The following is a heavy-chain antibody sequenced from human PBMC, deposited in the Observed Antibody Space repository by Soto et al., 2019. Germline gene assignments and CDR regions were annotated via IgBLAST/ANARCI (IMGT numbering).Heavy chain of an antibody. V-gene: IGHV1-18*01. CDR2: ISANNGNT. J-gene: IGHJ4*02. CDR3: ARTPAGGSSPR. CDR1: GYTFPSYG. Sequence: QVQLVQSGAEMKKPGASVKVSCKASGYTFPSYGISWVRQAPGQGLEWMGWISANNGNTHFAQKFQGRVTMTTDTCTTTAYMELRRLRFDDTAVYYCARTPAGGSSPRWGQGTLVTVSS. D-gene: IGHD1-26*01.